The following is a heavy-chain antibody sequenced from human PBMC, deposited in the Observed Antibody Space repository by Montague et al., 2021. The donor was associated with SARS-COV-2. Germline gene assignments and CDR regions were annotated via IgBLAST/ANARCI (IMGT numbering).Heavy chain of an antibody. J-gene: IGHJ4*02. V-gene: IGHV4-34*01. D-gene: IGHD3-22*01. CDR1: GGSFSDYF. CDR3: ARGRQHFNMIVVVMTGGEYYFDX. CDR2: VNHRGTS. Sequence: ETLSLTCAVYGGSFSDYFWTWIRQPPGKGLEWIGEVNHRGTSNYNPSLKSRVSISVDTSRNQFSLYLGSVTAADTAVYYCARGRQHFNMIVVVMTGGEYYFDXWGQGTLVTVSS.